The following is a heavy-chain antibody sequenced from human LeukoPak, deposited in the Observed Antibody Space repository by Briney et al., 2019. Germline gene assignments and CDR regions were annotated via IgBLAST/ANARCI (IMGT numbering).Heavy chain of an antibody. CDR1: GFTVSSNY. V-gene: IGHV3-53*04. CDR2: IYSGGST. Sequence: PGGSLRLSCAASGFTVSSNYMSWVRQAPGKGLEWVSVIYSGGSTYYADSVKGRFTISRHNSKNTLYLQMNSLRAEDTAVYYCARVSSSGWYVGYYFDYWGQGTLVTVSS. CDR3: ARVSSSGWYVGYYFDY. D-gene: IGHD6-19*01. J-gene: IGHJ4*02.